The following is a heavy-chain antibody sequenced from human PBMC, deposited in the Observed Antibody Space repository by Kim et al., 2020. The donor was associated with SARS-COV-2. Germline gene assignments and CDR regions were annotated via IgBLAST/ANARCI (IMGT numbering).Heavy chain of an antibody. CDR3: ARGCVLRYFDWLLSESWFDP. Sequence: ASVKVSCKASGYTFTSYAMNWVRQAPGQGLEWMGWINTNTGNSTYAQGFTGRLVFSLDTSVSTAYLQISSLKAEDTVVYYCARGCVLRYFDWLLSESWFDPWGQGTLVTVSS. V-gene: IGHV7-4-1*02. CDR1: GYTFTSYA. J-gene: IGHJ5*02. CDR2: INTNTGNS. D-gene: IGHD3-9*01.